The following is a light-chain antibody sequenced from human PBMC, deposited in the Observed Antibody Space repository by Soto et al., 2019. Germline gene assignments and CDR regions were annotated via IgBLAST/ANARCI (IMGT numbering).Light chain of an antibody. J-gene: IGKJ5*01. Sequence: EIVLTQSPGTLSFFPGERATLSCRASRSVTNNYLAWHQQKPGQTPRLLIYGASSRATGIPDRFSGSGSGTDFTLTISRLEPEDFAVYCCQQHGSSPITFGQGTRLEIK. V-gene: IGKV3-20*01. CDR2: GAS. CDR1: RSVTNNY. CDR3: QQHGSSPIT.